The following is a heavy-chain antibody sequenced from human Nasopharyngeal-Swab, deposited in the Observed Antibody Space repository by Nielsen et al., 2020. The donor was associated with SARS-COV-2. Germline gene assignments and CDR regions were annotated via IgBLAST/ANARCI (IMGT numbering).Heavy chain of an antibody. Sequence: LSLTCAASGFTFSSFGLHWVRQAPGKGLEWVAIINQDGGEENYAHSVRGRFTISRDNAKNSLYLEMNSLRVEDTAVYYCATDAGYSSFDHWGQGTLVTVSS. J-gene: IGHJ4*02. CDR1: GFTFSSFG. V-gene: IGHV3-7*04. CDR3: ATDAGYSSFDH. D-gene: IGHD5-24*01. CDR2: INQDGGEE.